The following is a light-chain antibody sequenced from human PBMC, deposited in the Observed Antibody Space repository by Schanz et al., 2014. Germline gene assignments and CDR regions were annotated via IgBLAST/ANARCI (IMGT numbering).Light chain of an antibody. CDR3: QHYSLSPL. V-gene: IGKV3-20*01. J-gene: IGKJ1*01. CDR1: QSVSSSY. Sequence: EIVLTQSPGTLSLSPGERATLSCRASQSVSSSYLAWYQQKPGQAPNVLIYGASRRATGIPDRFSGSGSGTDFTLTSSRLEPEDFAVYYCQHYSLSPLFGQGTKVDI. CDR2: GAS.